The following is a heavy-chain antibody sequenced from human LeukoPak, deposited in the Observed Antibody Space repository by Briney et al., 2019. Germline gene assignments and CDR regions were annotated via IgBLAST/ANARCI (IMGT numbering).Heavy chain of an antibody. CDR3: ARHEYSGSYYGLSWFDP. CDR2: IYYNEYT. Sequence: PSETLSLTCAVCGGSFSGYYWSWIRQPPGKGLEWIGSIYYNEYTYYNPSLKSRVTISVDTSKNQFSLKLSSVTAADTAVYYCARHEYSGSYYGLSWFDPWGPGTLVTVSS. J-gene: IGHJ5*02. CDR1: GGSFSGYY. D-gene: IGHD1-26*01. V-gene: IGHV4-34*01.